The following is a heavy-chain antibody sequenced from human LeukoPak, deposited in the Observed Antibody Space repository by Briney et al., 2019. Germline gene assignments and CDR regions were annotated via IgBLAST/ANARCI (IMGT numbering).Heavy chain of an antibody. V-gene: IGHV3-33*01. CDR1: GFTFSSYG. CDR2: IWYDGSIK. Sequence: PGGSLRLSCAASGFTFSSYGMHWVRQAPGKGLEWVAVIWYDGSIKYYADSVKGRFTISRDNSKNTLYLQMNSLRAEDTAVYYCARDGAAAGTGNAFDIWGQGTMVTVSS. J-gene: IGHJ3*02. CDR3: ARDGAAAGTGNAFDI. D-gene: IGHD6-13*01.